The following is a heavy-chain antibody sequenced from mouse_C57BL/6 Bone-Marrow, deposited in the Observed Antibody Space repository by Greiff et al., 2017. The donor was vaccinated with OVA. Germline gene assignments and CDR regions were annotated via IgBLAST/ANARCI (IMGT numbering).Heavy chain of an antibody. Sequence: QVQLQQSGPELVKPGASVKISCKASGYSFSSSWMNWGKQRPGTGLEWIGRIYPGDGDTNYNGKFKGKATLTADKSSSTAYMQLSSLTSEDSAVYFCARESVYDGYPTWFAYWGQGTLVTVSA. CDR2: IYPGDGDT. CDR3: ARESVYDGYPTWFAY. V-gene: IGHV1-82*01. D-gene: IGHD2-3*01. CDR1: GYSFSSSW. J-gene: IGHJ3*01.